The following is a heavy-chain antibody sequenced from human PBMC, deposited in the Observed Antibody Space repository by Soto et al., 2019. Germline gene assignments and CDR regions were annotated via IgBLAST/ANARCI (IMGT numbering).Heavy chain of an antibody. CDR1: GYTFTGYY. J-gene: IGHJ3*02. Sequence: ASVKVSCKASGYTFTGYYMHWVRQAPGQGLEWMGWINPNSGGTNYAQKFQGWVTMTRDTSISTAYMELSRLRSDDTAVYYCAREDYYDSSPHAFAIWGKGTMVTVSS. CDR3: AREDYYDSSPHAFAI. CDR2: INPNSGGT. V-gene: IGHV1-2*04. D-gene: IGHD3-22*01.